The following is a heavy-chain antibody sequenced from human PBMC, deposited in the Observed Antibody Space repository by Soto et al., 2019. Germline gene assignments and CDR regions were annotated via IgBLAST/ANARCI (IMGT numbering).Heavy chain of an antibody. D-gene: IGHD4-4*01. CDR2: IYYSGST. CDR1: GGSISSSSYY. Sequence: PSETLSLTCTVSGGSISSSSYYWGWIRQPPGKGLEWIGSIYYSGSTYYNPSLKSRVTISVDTSKNQFSLKLSSVTAADTAVYYCARGRGYYSNYYYYYYYMDVWGKGTTVTVSS. CDR3: ARGRGYYSNYYYYYYYMDV. V-gene: IGHV4-39*01. J-gene: IGHJ6*03.